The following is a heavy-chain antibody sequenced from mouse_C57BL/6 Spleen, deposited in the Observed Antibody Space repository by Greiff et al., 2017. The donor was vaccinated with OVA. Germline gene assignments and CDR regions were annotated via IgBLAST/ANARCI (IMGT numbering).Heavy chain of an antibody. D-gene: IGHD1-2*01. J-gene: IGHJ3*01. CDR3: ARFRVLRPFAY. CDR2: INPNNGGT. Sequence: EVQLQQSGPELVKPGASVKISCKASGYTFTDYYMNWVKQSHGKSLEWIGDINPNNGGTSYNQKFKGKATLTVDKSSSTAYMELRSLTSEDSAVYYCARFRVLRPFAYWGQGTLVTVSA. CDR1: GYTFTDYY. V-gene: IGHV1-26*01.